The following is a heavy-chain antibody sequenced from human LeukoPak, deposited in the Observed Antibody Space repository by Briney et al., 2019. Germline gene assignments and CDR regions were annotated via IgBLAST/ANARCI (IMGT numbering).Heavy chain of an antibody. Sequence: SETLSLTCTVSGGSISSGGYYWSWIRQHPGKGLEWIGYIYYSGSTYYNPSLKSRVTISVDTSKNQFSLKLSSVTAADTAVYYCARALDYGGKRDYFDYWGQGTLVTVSS. J-gene: IGHJ4*02. D-gene: IGHD4-23*01. CDR3: ARALDYGGKRDYFDY. V-gene: IGHV4-31*03. CDR2: IYYSGST. CDR1: GGSISSGGYY.